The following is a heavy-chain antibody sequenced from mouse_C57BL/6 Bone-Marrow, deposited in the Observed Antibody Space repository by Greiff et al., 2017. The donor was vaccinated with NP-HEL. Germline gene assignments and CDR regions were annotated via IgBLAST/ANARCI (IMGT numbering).Heavy chain of an antibody. V-gene: IGHV5-17*01. J-gene: IGHJ2*01. CDR2: ISSGSSTI. D-gene: IGHD2-1*01. CDR3: ARQGNYVPFDY. CDR1: GFTFSDYG. Sequence: EVKLMESGGGLVKPGGSLKLSCAASGFTFSDYGMHWVRQAPEKGLEWVAYISSGSSTIYYADTVKGRFTISRDNAKNTLFLQMTSLRSEDTAMYYCARQGNYVPFDYWGQGTTLTVSS.